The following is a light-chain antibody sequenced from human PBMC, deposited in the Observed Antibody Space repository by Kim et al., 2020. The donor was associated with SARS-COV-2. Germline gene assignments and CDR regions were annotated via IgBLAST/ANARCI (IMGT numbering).Light chain of an antibody. J-gene: IGLJ3*02. CDR3: CSYGGSYSMV. V-gene: IGLV2-11*01. Sequence: QSALTQPHSVSGSPGQSVTISCTGTSSDVGAYNFVTWYQQHPGKAPKVVIFDVNKRTAGIPDRFSGSKSGNTASLTISGLQAEDEAEYHCCSYGGSYSMVFGGGTQLTVL. CDR2: DVN. CDR1: SSDVGAYNF.